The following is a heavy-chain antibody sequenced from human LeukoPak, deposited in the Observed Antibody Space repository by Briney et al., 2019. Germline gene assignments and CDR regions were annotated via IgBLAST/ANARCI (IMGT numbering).Heavy chain of an antibody. Sequence: PSETLSLTCTVSGGSISSSSYYWGWIRQPPGKGLEWIGSIYYSGSTYYNPSLKSRVTISVDTSKNQFSLKLSSVTAADTAVYYCARQVVTGATNRYLDYWGQGTLVTVSS. J-gene: IGHJ4*02. CDR2: IYYSGST. D-gene: IGHD1-20*01. CDR3: ARQVVTGATNRYLDY. CDR1: GGSISSSSYY. V-gene: IGHV4-39*01.